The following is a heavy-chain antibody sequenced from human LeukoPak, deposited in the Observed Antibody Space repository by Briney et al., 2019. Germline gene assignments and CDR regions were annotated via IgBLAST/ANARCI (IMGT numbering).Heavy chain of an antibody. V-gene: IGHV4-59*01. CDR1: GGSISSYY. CDR2: IYYSGST. J-gene: IGHJ4*02. CDR3: ARVWGSSLFLFDY. D-gene: IGHD3-16*01. Sequence: SSETLSLTCTVSGGSISSYYWSWIRQPPGKGLEWIGYIYYSGSTNYNPSLKSRVTISVDTSKNQFSLKLSSVTAADTAVYYCARVWGSSLFLFDYWGQGTLVTVSS.